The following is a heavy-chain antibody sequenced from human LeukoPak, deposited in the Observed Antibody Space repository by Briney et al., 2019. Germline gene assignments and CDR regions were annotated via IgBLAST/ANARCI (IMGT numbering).Heavy chain of an antibody. CDR3: ARKGAGEESAVDY. D-gene: IGHD7-27*01. CDR1: GYSFTTYW. J-gene: IGHJ4*02. V-gene: IGHV5-51*04. CDR2: IYPGDSDT. Sequence: GESLKISCKVSGYSFTTYWIGWVRQMPGKGLEWMGIIYPGDSDTKYSPSFQGQVTISADKPISTAYLQWSSLKASDTAMYYCARKGAGEESAVDYWGQGTLVTVSS.